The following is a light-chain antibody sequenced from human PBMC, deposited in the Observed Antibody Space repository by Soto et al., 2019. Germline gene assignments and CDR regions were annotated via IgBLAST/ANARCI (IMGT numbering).Light chain of an antibody. CDR2: DAS. J-gene: IGKJ4*01. V-gene: IGKV3-11*01. CDR3: HQRSNWPPIT. CDR1: QSVGGY. Sequence: EIVLTQSPATLSLSPGERATLSCRASQSVGGYLDWYQQKRGQAPRLLIYDASNRASGIPARFSGSGSGTDFTLTIISLEPEDLAVYYCHQRSNWPPITFRGGTKVEIK.